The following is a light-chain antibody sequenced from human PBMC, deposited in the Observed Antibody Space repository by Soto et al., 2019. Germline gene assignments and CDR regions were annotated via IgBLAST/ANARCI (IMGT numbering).Light chain of an antibody. V-gene: IGKV1-5*01. CDR1: QSISSW. CDR3: QQYNSYSPS. Sequence: DIQMPQSPSTLSASVGDRVTITCRASQSISSWLAWYQQKSGKAPKLLIYDASSLESGVPSRFSGSGSGTEFTLTVSSLQPDDFATYYCQQYNSYSPSFGQGTKLEIK. J-gene: IGKJ2*01. CDR2: DAS.